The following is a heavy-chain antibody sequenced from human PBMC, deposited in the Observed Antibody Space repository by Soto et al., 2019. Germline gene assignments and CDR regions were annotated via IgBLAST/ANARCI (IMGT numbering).Heavy chain of an antibody. J-gene: IGHJ4*02. CDR1: GGTISSYY. Sequence: SETLSLTCTVSGGTISSYYLSWIRQPPGKGLEWIGYIYYSGSTNYNPSLKSRVTISVDTSKNQFSLKLSSVSAAYTAVYYCARPTYNSGSPFDYWGQGTLVTVSS. D-gene: IGHD1-20*01. CDR2: IYYSGST. V-gene: IGHV4-59*01. CDR3: ARPTYNSGSPFDY.